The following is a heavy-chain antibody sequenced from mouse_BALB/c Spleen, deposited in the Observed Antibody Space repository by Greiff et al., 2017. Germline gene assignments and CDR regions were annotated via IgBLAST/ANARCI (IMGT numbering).Heavy chain of an antibody. CDR1: GYTFSSYW. Sequence: VKLVESGAELMKPGASVKISCKATGYTFSSYWIEWVKQRPGHGLEWIGEILPGSGSTNYNEKFKGKATFTADTSSNTAYMQLSSLTSEDSAVYYCARKTTVPWFAYWGQGTLVTVSA. CDR2: ILPGSGST. CDR3: ARKTTVPWFAY. J-gene: IGHJ3*01. V-gene: IGHV1-9*01. D-gene: IGHD1-1*01.